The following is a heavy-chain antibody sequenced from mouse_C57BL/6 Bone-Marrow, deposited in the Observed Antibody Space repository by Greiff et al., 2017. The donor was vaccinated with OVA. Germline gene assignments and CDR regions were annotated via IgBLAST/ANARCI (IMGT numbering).Heavy chain of an antibody. J-gene: IGHJ3*01. V-gene: IGHV5-17*01. CDR1: GFTFSDYG. Sequence: EVMLVESGGGLVKPGGSLKLSCAASGFTFSDYGMHWVRQAPEKGLEWVAYISSGSSTIYYADTVKGRFTISRDNAKNTLFLQMTSLRSEDTAMYYCAKPLYYGTPFAYWGQGTLVTVSA. CDR3: AKPLYYGTPFAY. D-gene: IGHD1-1*01. CDR2: ISSGSSTI.